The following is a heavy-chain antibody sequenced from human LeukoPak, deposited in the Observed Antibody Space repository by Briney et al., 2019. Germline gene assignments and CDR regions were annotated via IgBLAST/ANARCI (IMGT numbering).Heavy chain of an antibody. J-gene: IGHJ4*02. V-gene: IGHV3-21*01. Sequence: GGSLRLSCAASGFTFSIYSMNWVRQAPGKGLEWVSSISSSSSYIYYADSVKGRFTISRDNAKNSLYLQMNSLRAEDTAVYYCARVYSSSPGDYFDYWGQGTLVTVSS. CDR1: GFTFSIYS. CDR3: ARVYSSSPGDYFDY. D-gene: IGHD6-6*01. CDR2: ISSSSSYI.